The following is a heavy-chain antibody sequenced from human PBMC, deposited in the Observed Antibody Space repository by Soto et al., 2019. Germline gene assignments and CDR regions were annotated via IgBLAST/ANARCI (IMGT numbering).Heavy chain of an antibody. J-gene: IGHJ6*03. CDR2: IHHSGST. V-gene: IGHV4-4*02. Sequence: QVQLQEWGPGLVKPSGTLSLTCAVSGGSVTISNWWSWVRQTPGKGLEWIGQIHHSGSTNYNPSLTSRVTISVDKSKNQFSLEMKSVTAADTAVYSCARGGYYFYMDVWGKGTTVTVSS. CDR3: ARGGYYFYMDV. D-gene: IGHD1-26*01. CDR1: GGSVTISNW.